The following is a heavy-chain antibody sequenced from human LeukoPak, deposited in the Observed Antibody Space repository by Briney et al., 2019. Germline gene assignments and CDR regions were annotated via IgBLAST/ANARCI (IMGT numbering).Heavy chain of an antibody. CDR3: SRTSDCSGGSCYEYFQH. J-gene: IGHJ1*01. Sequence: NPSQTLSLTCTVSGGSISSGDYYWSWIRQPPGKGLEWIGYIYYSGSTYYNPSLKSRVTMSVDTSKNQFSLKLSSVIAADTAVYYCSRTSDCSGGSCYEYFQHWGQGTLVTVSS. CDR1: GGSISSGDYY. D-gene: IGHD2-15*01. CDR2: IYYSGST. V-gene: IGHV4-30-4*01.